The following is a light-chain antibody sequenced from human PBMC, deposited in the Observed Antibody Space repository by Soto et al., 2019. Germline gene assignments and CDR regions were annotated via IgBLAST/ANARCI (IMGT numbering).Light chain of an antibody. V-gene: IGKV3-20*01. CDR1: QSVSRF. Sequence: EIVLTQSPATLSLSPGERATLSCRASQSVSRFLAWYQQKPGQAPSLLIYGASSRATGIPDRFSGSGSGTDFTLTISRLEPEDFAVYYCQQYGSSPSITFGQGTRLEIK. CDR3: QQYGSSPSIT. CDR2: GAS. J-gene: IGKJ5*01.